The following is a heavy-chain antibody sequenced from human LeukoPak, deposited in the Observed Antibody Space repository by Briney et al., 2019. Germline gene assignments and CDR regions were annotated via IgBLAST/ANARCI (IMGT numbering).Heavy chain of an antibody. V-gene: IGHV3-66*01. D-gene: IGHD5-18*01. J-gene: IGHJ5*02. CDR1: GFTVSSNF. Sequence: AGGSLRLSCAASGFTVSSNFMSWVRQAPGKGLEWVSVIYSDENTHYAESVKGRFTISRDISKNTVYLQMDSLTVEDTAVYYCARDQVGYTYGTSWGQGTLVTVSS. CDR3: ARDQVGYTYGTS. CDR2: IYSDENT.